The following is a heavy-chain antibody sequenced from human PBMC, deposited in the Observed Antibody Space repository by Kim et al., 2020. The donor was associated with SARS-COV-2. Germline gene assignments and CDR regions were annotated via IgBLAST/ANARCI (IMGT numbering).Heavy chain of an antibody. CDR1: GFTFSSYA. CDR3: AREFGGDDYGDYGPIDY. J-gene: IGHJ4*02. V-gene: IGHV3-30*04. Sequence: GGSLRLSCAASGFTFSSYAMHWVRQAPGKGLEWVAVISYDGSNKYYADSVKGRFTISRDNSKNTLYLQMNSLRAEDTAVYYCAREFGGDDYGDYGPIDYWGQGTLVTVSS. D-gene: IGHD4-17*01. CDR2: ISYDGSNK.